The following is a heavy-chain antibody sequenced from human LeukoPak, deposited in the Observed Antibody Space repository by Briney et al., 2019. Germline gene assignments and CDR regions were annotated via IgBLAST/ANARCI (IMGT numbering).Heavy chain of an antibody. CDR3: AKDSRIDGSHC. V-gene: IGHV3-21*04. CDR1: GFTFSSYS. D-gene: IGHD1-26*01. CDR2: ISSSSSYI. Sequence: GGSLRLSCAASGFTFSSYSMNWVRQAPGKGLEWVSSISSSSSYIYYADSVKGRFTISRDNSKNTLYLQMNSLRAEDTAVYYCAKDSRIDGSHCWGQGTLVTVSS. J-gene: IGHJ4*02.